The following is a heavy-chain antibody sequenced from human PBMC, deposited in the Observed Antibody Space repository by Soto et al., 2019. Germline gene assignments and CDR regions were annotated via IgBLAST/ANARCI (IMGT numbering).Heavy chain of an antibody. V-gene: IGHV3-11*01. CDR2: ISSSGSTI. Sequence: GGSLRLSCAASGFTFSDYYMSWIRQAPGKGLEWVSYISSSGSTIYYADSVKGRFTIPRDNAKNSLYLQMNSLRAEDTAVYYCARVVDTAMVQGHAFDIWGQGTMVTVSS. CDR1: GFTFSDYY. D-gene: IGHD5-18*01. J-gene: IGHJ3*02. CDR3: ARVVDTAMVQGHAFDI.